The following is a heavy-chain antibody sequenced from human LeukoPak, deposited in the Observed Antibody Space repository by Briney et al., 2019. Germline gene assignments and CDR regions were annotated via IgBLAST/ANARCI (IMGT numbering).Heavy chain of an antibody. D-gene: IGHD1-7*01. Sequence: SETLSLTCTVSGASMSTYYWSWIRQPPGKGLEWIAYIYHSGSTNYNPSLKSRVTISVDTSKNQFSLKLSSVTAADTAVYYCARVNRRGTGTLDYWGQGTLVTVSS. CDR1: GASMSTYY. V-gene: IGHV4-59*01. J-gene: IGHJ4*02. CDR2: IYHSGST. CDR3: ARVNRRGTGTLDY.